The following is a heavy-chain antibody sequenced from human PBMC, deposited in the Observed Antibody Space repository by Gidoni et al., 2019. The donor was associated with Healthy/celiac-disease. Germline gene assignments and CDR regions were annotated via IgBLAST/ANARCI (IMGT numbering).Heavy chain of an antibody. CDR1: GFTFSSYA. Sequence: EVQLVESGGGLVQPGGSLRLSCSASGFTFSSYAMHWVRQAPGKGLEYVSAISSNGGSTYYADSVKGRFTISRDNSKNTLYLQMSSLRAEDTAVYYCVKGGGSFMSGQYYFDYWGQGTLVTVSS. J-gene: IGHJ4*02. CDR3: VKGGGSFMSGQYYFDY. CDR2: ISSNGGST. D-gene: IGHD1-26*01. V-gene: IGHV3-64D*06.